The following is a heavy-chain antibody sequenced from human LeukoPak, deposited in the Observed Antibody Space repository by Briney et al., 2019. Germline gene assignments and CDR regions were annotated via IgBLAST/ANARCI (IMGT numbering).Heavy chain of an antibody. CDR3: ARGRYFDWLLLWY. J-gene: IGHJ4*02. CDR1: GYTFTGYY. V-gene: IGHV1-2*02. D-gene: IGHD3-9*01. Sequence: GASVKVSCKASGYTFTGYYMHWVRQAPGQGLEWMGWINPNSGGTNYAQKFQGRVTMTRDTSISTAYMELSRLRSDDTAVYYCARGRYFDWLLLWYWGQGTLVTVSS. CDR2: INPNSGGT.